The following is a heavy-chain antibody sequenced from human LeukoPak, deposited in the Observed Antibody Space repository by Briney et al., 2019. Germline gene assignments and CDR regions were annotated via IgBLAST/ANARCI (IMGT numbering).Heavy chain of an antibody. V-gene: IGHV1-69*13. J-gene: IGHJ4*02. CDR1: GGTFSSYA. CDR2: IIPIFGTA. CDR3: ARPPLPYYYDSSGYYSY. D-gene: IGHD3-22*01. Sequence: SVNVSCKASGGTFSSYAISWVRQAPGQGLEWMGGIIPIFGTANYAQKFQGRVTITADESTSTAYMELSSLRSEDTAVYYCARPPLPYYYDSSGYYSYWGQGTLVTVSS.